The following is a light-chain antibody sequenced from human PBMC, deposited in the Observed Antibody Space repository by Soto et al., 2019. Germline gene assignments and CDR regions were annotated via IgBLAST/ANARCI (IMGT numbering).Light chain of an antibody. Sequence: QSALTQPASVSGSPGQSITISCTGTSSDVGGYNYVSWYQQHPGKAPKLMIYEVSNRPSGVSNRFSGSKSGNTASLTISGLQAEDEDDYYCSSYTSSSTRVFGVGTQLTVL. V-gene: IGLV2-14*01. J-gene: IGLJ3*02. CDR1: SSDVGGYNY. CDR3: SSYTSSSTRV. CDR2: EVS.